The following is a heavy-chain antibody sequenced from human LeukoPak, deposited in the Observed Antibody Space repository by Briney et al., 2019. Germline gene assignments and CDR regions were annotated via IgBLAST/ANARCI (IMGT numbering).Heavy chain of an antibody. Sequence: GGSLRLSCAASGFTSSSYAMSWVRQAPGKGLEWVSSISSTGSGTYYADSVKGRFTISRDNSKNTLYLRMNSLRAEDTAAYYCAKRDSSGWYSLDYWGQGTLVTVS. CDR3: AKRDSSGWYSLDY. D-gene: IGHD6-19*01. CDR1: GFTSSSYA. CDR2: ISSTGSGT. V-gene: IGHV3-23*01. J-gene: IGHJ4*02.